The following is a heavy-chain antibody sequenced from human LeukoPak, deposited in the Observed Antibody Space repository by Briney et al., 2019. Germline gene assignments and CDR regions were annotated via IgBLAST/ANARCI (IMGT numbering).Heavy chain of an antibody. CDR3: AKADTGTAMVSNDY. J-gene: IGHJ4*02. Sequence: PGGSLRLSCAASGFTFSSYAMSWVRQAPGKGLEWVSAISGSGGSTYYADPVKGRFTISRDNSKNTLYLQMNSLRAEDTAVYYCAKADTGTAMVSNDYWGQGTLVTVSS. CDR2: ISGSGGST. CDR1: GFTFSSYA. D-gene: IGHD5-18*01. V-gene: IGHV3-23*01.